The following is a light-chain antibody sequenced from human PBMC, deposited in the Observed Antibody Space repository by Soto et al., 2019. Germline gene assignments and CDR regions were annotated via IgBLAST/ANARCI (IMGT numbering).Light chain of an antibody. CDR2: GAS. Sequence: GTLSVSPGERATLSCRASQSVSTSYLAWYQQKPGQAPRLLIHGASSRASGIPDRFSGSGSGTDFTLTISRLEPEDFEVYYCQPFGTSPYTFGQGTKVDI. V-gene: IGKV3-20*01. J-gene: IGKJ2*01. CDR3: QPFGTSPYT. CDR1: QSVSTSY.